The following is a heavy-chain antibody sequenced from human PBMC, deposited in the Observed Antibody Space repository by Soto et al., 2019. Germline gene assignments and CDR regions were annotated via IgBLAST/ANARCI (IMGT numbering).Heavy chain of an antibody. V-gene: IGHV4-39*01. CDR2: IYDSGST. CDR3: ARREGSMVRGVITP. CDR1: GGSISSGSYY. Sequence: QLQLQESGPGLVKPSETLSLTCTVSGGSISSGSYYWGWIRQPPGKGLEWIGDIYDSGSTYYNPSLKSRVSISGDTSEDQFSLQLSSVTAADTAVYCCARREGSMVRGVITPWGQGTLVTVSS. D-gene: IGHD3-10*01. J-gene: IGHJ5*02.